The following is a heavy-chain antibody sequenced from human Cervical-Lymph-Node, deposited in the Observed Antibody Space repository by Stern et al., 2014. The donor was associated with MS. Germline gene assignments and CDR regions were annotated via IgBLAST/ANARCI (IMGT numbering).Heavy chain of an antibody. J-gene: IGHJ3*02. CDR1: GYTFNTYG. CDR2: MSVYNGYT. CDR3: ARGRRGYDAFDI. Sequence: VQLVQSGAEVKKPGASVKVSCKASGYTFNTYGISWVRQAPGQGLEWMGWMSVYNGYTNFAQKIQGRVTMTTDTSTSTAYMELRSLRSDDTAVYYCARGRRGYDAFDIWGQGTMVTVSS. V-gene: IGHV1-18*01. D-gene: IGHD6-13*01.